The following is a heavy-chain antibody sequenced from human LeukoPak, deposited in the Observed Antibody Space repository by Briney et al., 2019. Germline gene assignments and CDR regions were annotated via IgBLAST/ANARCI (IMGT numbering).Heavy chain of an antibody. CDR3: ASRGSISGRYDFDY. V-gene: IGHV1-18*01. CDR2: ISVYNGNT. D-gene: IGHD1-26*01. J-gene: IGHJ4*02. Sequence: ASVKVSCKASGYTFTSYGISWVRQATGQGLEWMGWISVYNGNTNYAQKLQGRVTMTTDTSTSTAYMELRSLRSDDTAVYYCASRGSISGRYDFDYWGQGTLSPSPQ. CDR1: GYTFTSYG.